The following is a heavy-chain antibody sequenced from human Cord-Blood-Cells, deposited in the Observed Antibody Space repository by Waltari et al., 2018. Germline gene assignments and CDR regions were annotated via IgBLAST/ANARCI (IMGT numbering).Heavy chain of an antibody. Sequence: QVQLVQSGAEVKKPGSSVKVSCKASGGTFSSYAISWVRQAPGQGLEWMGGIIPIFGTANHAQKYQGRGTITADKSTSTAYMELSSLRSEDTAVYYWAREPTGRAYSSSYWYFDLWGRGTLVTVSS. CDR2: IIPIFGTA. J-gene: IGHJ2*01. CDR1: GGTFSSYA. V-gene: IGHV1-69*06. D-gene: IGHD6-6*01. CDR3: AREPTGRAYSSSYWYFDL.